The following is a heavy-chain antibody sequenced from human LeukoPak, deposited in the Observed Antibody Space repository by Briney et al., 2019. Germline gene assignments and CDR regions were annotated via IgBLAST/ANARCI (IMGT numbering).Heavy chain of an antibody. J-gene: IGHJ6*03. D-gene: IGHD2-2*01. CDR2: ISAYNGNT. V-gene: IGHV1-18*01. CDR3: ARVVVVPAASPSTGYYYYYMDV. CDR1: GYTFTRYG. Sequence: GASVTVSCKASGYTFTRYGISWVRQAPGQGLEWMGWISAYNGNTNYAQKLQGRVPITTDPYTSTAYMELCRLTSDDTPVYYCARVVVVPAASPSTGYYYYYMDVWGKGTTVTVSS.